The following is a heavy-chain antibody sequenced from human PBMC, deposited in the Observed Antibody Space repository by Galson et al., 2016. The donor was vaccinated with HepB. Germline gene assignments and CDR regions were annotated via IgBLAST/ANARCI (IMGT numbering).Heavy chain of an antibody. J-gene: IGHJ6*04. CDR1: GFTFSIHG. CDR2: IETAGDT. Sequence: SLRLSCAASGFTFSIHGMHWVRQAPGKGLEWVSGIETAGDTYYPDSVKGRFTISRENAKNYLYLQLNSLRAGDTAVYYCARGKSLLTTPWNYGLDVWGKGTTVSVSS. V-gene: IGHV3-13*01. D-gene: IGHD4-17*01. CDR3: ARGKSLLTTPWNYGLDV.